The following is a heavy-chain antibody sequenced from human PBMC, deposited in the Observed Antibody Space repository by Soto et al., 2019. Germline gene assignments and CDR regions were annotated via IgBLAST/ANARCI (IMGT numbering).Heavy chain of an antibody. CDR1: GYAFTNYL. D-gene: IGHD2-21*01. CDR2: INAGSGDT. Sequence: ASVKVSCKASGYAFTNYLMNWVRQAPGQRPEWMGWINAGSGDTKYSQKFQGRVTITRDTSASTAYMELSSLRFEDTAVYYCARGNCGGICYHDYWGQGTLVTVSS. V-gene: IGHV1-3*01. CDR3: ARGNCGGICYHDY. J-gene: IGHJ4*02.